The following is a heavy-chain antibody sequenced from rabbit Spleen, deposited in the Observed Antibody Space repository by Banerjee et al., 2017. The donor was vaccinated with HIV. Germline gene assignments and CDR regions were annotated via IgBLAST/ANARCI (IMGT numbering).Heavy chain of an antibody. J-gene: IGHJ4*01. CDR2: IHPGSSVST. CDR1: GFSFSSSYW. D-gene: IGHD2-1*01. Sequence: QEQLEESGGGLVKPGASLTLTCTASGFSFSSSYWICWVRQAPGKGLEWIGCIHPGSSVSTYYASWAKGRFTISKTSSTTVTLQMTSLTAADTATCFCARSTMTVVTPSLWGPGTLVTVS. V-gene: IGHV1S45*01. CDR3: ARSTMTVVTPSL.